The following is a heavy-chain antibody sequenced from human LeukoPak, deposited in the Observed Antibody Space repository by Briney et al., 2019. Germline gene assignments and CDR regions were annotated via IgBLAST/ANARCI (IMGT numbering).Heavy chain of an antibody. J-gene: IGHJ4*02. CDR2: ISSSTTYI. V-gene: IGHV3-21*01. D-gene: IGHD3-10*01. CDR3: ARERFHGSGAPRYDF. CDR1: GFTFSDFT. Sequence: NPGGSLRLSCAASGFTFSDFTMNWVRQAPGKGLEWVSSISSSTTYIYYTDSVKGRFTISRDNAKNSLYLQMNSLRVEDTALYYCARERFHGSGAPRYDFWGQGTLVTVSS.